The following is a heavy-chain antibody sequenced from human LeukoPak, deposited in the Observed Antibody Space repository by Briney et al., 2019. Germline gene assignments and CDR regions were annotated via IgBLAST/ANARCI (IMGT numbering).Heavy chain of an antibody. CDR1: GFTFSSYG. J-gene: IGHJ4*02. D-gene: IGHD6-13*01. CDR2: ISYDGSNK. Sequence: GGSLRLSCTASGFTFSSYGMHWVRQAPGKGLEWVAVISYDGSNKYYADSVKGRFTISRDNSKNTLYLQMNSLRAEDTAMYYCAKGRGTSGSSSDYWGQGTLVTVSS. V-gene: IGHV3-30*18. CDR3: AKGRGTSGSSSDY.